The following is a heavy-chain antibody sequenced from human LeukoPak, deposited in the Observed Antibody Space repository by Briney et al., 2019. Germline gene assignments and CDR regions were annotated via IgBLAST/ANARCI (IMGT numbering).Heavy chain of an antibody. CDR1: GYTFTGYY. J-gene: IGHJ6*02. D-gene: IGHD1-26*01. CDR3: ARAYSGSYYFHYYGMDV. V-gene: IGHV1-2*02. CDR2: INPNSGGT. Sequence: GASVKVSCKASGYTFTGYYMHWVRQAPGQGLEWMGWINPNSGGTNYAQKFQGRVTMTRDTSISTAYMELSRLRSDDTAVYYCARAYSGSYYFHYYGMDVWGQGTTVTVSS.